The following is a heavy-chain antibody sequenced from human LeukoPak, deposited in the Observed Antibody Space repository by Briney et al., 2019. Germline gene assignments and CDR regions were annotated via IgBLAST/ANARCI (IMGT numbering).Heavy chain of an antibody. V-gene: IGHV3-21*01. CDR1: RFTFSSYS. D-gene: IGHD1-14*01. Sequence: GGSLRLSCAASRFTFSSYSMNWVRQAPGKGLEWVSSISSSGSYIYYADSVKGRFTISRDNAKNSLYPQMNSLRAEDTAVYYCARVGPWVNPDYYYHYMDVWGKGTTVTVSS. J-gene: IGHJ6*03. CDR3: ARVGPWVNPDYYYHYMDV. CDR2: ISSSGSYI.